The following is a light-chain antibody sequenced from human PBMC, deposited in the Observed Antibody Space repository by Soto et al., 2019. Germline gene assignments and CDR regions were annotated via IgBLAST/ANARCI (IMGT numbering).Light chain of an antibody. CDR3: SSYTTSSTQV. CDR2: EVS. Sequence: QSILTQHASVSGSPGQSITISCTGTSSDIGAYKHVSWYQQHPGKAPKLMIYEVSNRPSGVSNRFSGSKSGNTASLTISGLQAEDEADYYCSSYTTSSTQVFGTGTKVTVL. CDR1: SSDIGAYKH. J-gene: IGLJ1*01. V-gene: IGLV2-14*01.